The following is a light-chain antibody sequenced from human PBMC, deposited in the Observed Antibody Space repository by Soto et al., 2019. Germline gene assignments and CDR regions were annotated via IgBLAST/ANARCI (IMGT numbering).Light chain of an antibody. CDR3: CSFSTITTYV. V-gene: IGLV2-14*01. CDR1: SSDVGAYNY. J-gene: IGLJ1*01. Sequence: SALTQPASVSGSLGQSITISCTGTSSDVGAYNYVSWYQQQPVKAPKLMISEVSNRPSGVSNRFSGSKSGNTASLIISGLQAEDEADNYCCSFSTITTYVLGTRTQG. CDR2: EVS.